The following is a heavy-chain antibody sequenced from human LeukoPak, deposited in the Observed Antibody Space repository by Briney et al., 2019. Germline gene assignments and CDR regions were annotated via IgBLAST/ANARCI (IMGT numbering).Heavy chain of an antibody. D-gene: IGHD4-17*01. CDR2: ISGSGGST. V-gene: IGHV3-23*01. Sequence: GGSLRLSCAASGFTFSSYAMSWVRQAPGNGLEWVSAISGSGGSTYYADSVKGRFTISRDNAKNSLYLQMNSLRAEDTAVYYCARVDWSVTSTVTNPLDYWGQGTLVTVSS. CDR3: ARVDWSVTSTVTNPLDY. CDR1: GFTFSSYA. J-gene: IGHJ4*02.